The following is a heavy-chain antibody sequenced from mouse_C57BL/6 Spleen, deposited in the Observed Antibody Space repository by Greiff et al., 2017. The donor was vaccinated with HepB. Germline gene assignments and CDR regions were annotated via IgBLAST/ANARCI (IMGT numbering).Heavy chain of an antibody. D-gene: IGHD1-1*01. CDR3: ARLRITTVVEEGFAY. J-gene: IGHJ3*01. Sequence: EVQRVESGGDLVKPGGSLKLSCAASGFTFSSYGMSWVRQTPDKRLEWVATISSGGSYTYYPDSVKGRFTISRDNAKNTLYLQMSSLKSEDTAMYYCARLRITTVVEEGFAYWGQGTLVTVSA. CDR2: ISSGGSYT. CDR1: GFTFSSYG. V-gene: IGHV5-6*01.